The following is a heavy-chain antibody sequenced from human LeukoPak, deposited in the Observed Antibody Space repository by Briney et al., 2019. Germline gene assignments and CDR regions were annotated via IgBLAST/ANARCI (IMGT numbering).Heavy chain of an antibody. D-gene: IGHD1-14*01. Sequence: SETLSLTCAVYGGSFSGYYWSWIRQPPGKGLEWIGEINHSGITNYNPSLKSRVTISVDTSKNQFSLKLTSVTAADTAVYYCAGHHPRDTVDFWGQGTLVTVS. CDR1: GGSFSGYY. CDR2: INHSGIT. J-gene: IGHJ4*02. V-gene: IGHV4-34*01. CDR3: AGHHPRDTVDF.